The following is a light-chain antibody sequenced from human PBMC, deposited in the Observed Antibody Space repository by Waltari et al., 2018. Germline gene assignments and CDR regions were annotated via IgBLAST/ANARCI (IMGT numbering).Light chain of an antibody. Sequence: QSALTQPASVSGSPGPSITISCTGTSSDVGCYNYVSWYQQHPGKAPKLMIYDVSKRPSGVSNRFSGSKFGNTASLTISGLQAEDEADYYCCSYAGTSTVVFGGGTKLTVL. CDR2: DVS. CDR1: SSDVGCYNY. J-gene: IGLJ2*01. V-gene: IGLV2-23*02. CDR3: CSYAGTSTVV.